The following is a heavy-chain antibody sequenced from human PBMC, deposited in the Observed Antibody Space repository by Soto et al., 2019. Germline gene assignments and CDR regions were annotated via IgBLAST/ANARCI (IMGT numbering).Heavy chain of an antibody. V-gene: IGHV1-46*02. CDR3: ARVALGYDYADV. CDR1: GYTFNAFY. J-gene: IGHJ6*02. D-gene: IGHD4-17*01. Sequence: ASVKVSCKAFGYTFNAFYMHWVRQAPGQGLEWMRVINPSGDGTSYAQKFQGRVTMTRDTSTSTVYMELSSLRSEDTAVYYCARVALGYDYADVWGQGTTVTVSS. CDR2: INPSGDGT.